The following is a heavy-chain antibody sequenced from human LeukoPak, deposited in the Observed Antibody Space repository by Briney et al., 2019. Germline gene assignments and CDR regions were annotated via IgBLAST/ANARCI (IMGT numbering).Heavy chain of an antibody. V-gene: IGHV3-48*03. CDR1: RFMFHTYD. J-gene: IGHJ4*02. Sequence: GGSLRLSCSVSRFMFHTYDVNWVRQVPGRGLEWVSYVSSGGHTLYYADSVRDRFTVSRDSASNSVSLRMNSLRAEDTGTYQCAVLMNHWGQGTPVTVST. CDR2: VSSGGHTL. CDR3: AVLMNH. D-gene: IGHD1-14*01.